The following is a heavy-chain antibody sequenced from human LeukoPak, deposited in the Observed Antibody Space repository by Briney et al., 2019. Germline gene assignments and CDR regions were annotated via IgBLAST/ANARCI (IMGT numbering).Heavy chain of an antibody. V-gene: IGHV3-48*04. CDR1: GFTFSSYS. CDR3: ARGIVGATKVDYFDY. Sequence: GGSLRLSCAASGFTFSSYSMNWVRQAPGKGLEWVSYISSSSSSTIYYADSVKGRFTISRDNAKNSLYLQMNSLRAEDTAVYYCARGIVGATKVDYFDYWGQGTLVTVSS. J-gene: IGHJ4*02. D-gene: IGHD1-26*01. CDR2: ISSSSSSTI.